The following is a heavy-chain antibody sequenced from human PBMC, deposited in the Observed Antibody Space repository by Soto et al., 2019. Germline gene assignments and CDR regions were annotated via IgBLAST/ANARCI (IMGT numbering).Heavy chain of an antibody. V-gene: IGHV3-74*01. Sequence: PGXSLRLSCVASGFPSSGYCIHWVTQASEKGLVCVSRINSDATYTTYADSVRGRFTISRDNAKNTLYLQMNSLRAEDTAVYYCARERYYGAGSYYKDYWGQGTLVTVSS. CDR1: GFPSSGYC. CDR3: ARERYYGAGSYYKDY. J-gene: IGHJ4*02. CDR2: INSDATYT. D-gene: IGHD3-10*01.